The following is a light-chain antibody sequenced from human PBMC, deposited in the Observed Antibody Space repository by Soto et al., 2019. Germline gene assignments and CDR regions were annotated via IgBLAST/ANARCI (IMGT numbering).Light chain of an antibody. CDR3: QQHNNWPPWT. V-gene: IGKV3-15*01. J-gene: IGKJ1*01. CDR1: QSVSSN. CDR2: GAS. Sequence: EIVMTQSPATLSVSRGERATLSCRASQSVSSNLAWYQQKPGQAPRLLMYGASTRATGIPDRFSGSGSGTEFTLTISSLQSEDFAVYYCQQHNNWPPWTFGQGTKVEI.